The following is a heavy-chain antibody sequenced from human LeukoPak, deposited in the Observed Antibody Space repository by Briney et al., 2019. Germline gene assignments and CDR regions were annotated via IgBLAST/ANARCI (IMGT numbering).Heavy chain of an antibody. Sequence: PSETLSLTCTVSGGSISSSSYYWGWIRQPPGKELEWIGSIYYSGSTYYNPSLKSRVTMSVDTSKNQFSLKLSSVTAADTAVYYCARGYSQGYKNYYYMDIWGKGATVTVSS. J-gene: IGHJ6*03. CDR2: IYYSGST. V-gene: IGHV4-39*07. CDR1: GGSISSSSYY. CDR3: ARGYSQGYKNYYYMDI. D-gene: IGHD5-18*01.